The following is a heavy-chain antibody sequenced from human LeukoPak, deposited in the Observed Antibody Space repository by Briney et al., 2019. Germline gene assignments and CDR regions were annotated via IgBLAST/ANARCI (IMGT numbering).Heavy chain of an antibody. CDR3: ARGIDIVVVPAAMGWFDP. Sequence: ASVKVSCKASGYTFTGYYMHWVRQAPGQGLEWMGRINPNSGGTSYAQKFQGRVTMTRDTSISTAYMELSRLRSDDTAVYYCARGIDIVVVPAAMGWFDPWGQGTLVTVSS. CDR1: GYTFTGYY. V-gene: IGHV1-2*06. D-gene: IGHD2-2*01. CDR2: INPNSGGT. J-gene: IGHJ5*02.